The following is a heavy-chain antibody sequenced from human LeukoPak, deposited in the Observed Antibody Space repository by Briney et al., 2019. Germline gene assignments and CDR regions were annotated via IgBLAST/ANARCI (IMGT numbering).Heavy chain of an antibody. CDR2: IYYSGST. J-gene: IGHJ4*02. D-gene: IGHD5-24*01. CDR1: GGSFSSYY. CDR3: ARGARAGYNLEPFDY. V-gene: IGHV4-59*08. Sequence: PSETLSLTCTVSGGSFSSYYWSWIRQPPGKGLEWIGYIYYSGSTKYNPSLKSRVTISVDTSKNQFSLKLSSVTAADTAVYYCARGARAGYNLEPFDYWGQGTLVTVSS.